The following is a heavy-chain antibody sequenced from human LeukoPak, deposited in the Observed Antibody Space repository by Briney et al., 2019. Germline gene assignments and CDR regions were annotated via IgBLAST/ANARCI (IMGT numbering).Heavy chain of an antibody. CDR1: GFTFSSYA. V-gene: IGHV3-23*01. J-gene: IGHJ4*02. CDR3: ARVGRY. Sequence: PGGSLRLSCAASGFTFSSYAMSWVRQSPGKGLEWVSGLSGGGGSTYYAYYTDSVKGRFTISRDNSKNTLYLQMNSLRAEDTAVYYCARVGRYWGQGTLVTVSS. CDR2: LSGGGGST.